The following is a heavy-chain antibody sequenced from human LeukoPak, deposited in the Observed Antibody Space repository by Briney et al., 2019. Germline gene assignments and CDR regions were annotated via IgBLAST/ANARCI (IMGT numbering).Heavy chain of an antibody. V-gene: IGHV3-23*01. D-gene: IGHD3-22*01. Sequence: GGSLRLSCAASGFTFSNYAMSWVRQAPGKGLEWVSAISGTGGRTYYADSVKGRFTISRDNSKNTLYLQMNSLRAEDTAVYYCAKGPYYYDSSGYSRRWFDPWGQGILVTVPS. CDR3: AKGPYYYDSSGYSRRWFDP. CDR1: GFTFSNYA. CDR2: ISGTGGRT. J-gene: IGHJ5*02.